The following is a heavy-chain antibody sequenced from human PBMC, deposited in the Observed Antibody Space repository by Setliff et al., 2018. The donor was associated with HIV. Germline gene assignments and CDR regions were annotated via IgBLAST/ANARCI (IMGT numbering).Heavy chain of an antibody. Sequence: SETLSLTCTVSRDSINGHWWSWIRKPPGKGLEWTGSIHYSGITNYNPSLKSRLTMSVDTSKNQVSLKLTSVTAADTAVYYCARYKCINFACVGFDIWGQGTVVTVSS. CDR1: RDSINGHW. D-gene: IGHD3-9*01. CDR2: IHYSGIT. CDR3: ARYKCINFACVGFDI. J-gene: IGHJ3*02. V-gene: IGHV4-59*11.